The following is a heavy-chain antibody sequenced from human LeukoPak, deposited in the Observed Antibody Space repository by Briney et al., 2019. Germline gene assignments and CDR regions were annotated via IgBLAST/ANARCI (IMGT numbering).Heavy chain of an antibody. D-gene: IGHD3-16*01. CDR3: ARGWGHDSTDAFDI. Sequence: ASVKVSCKASGYTFTGYYMHWVRQAPGQGLEWMGWINPNSGGTNYAQKFQGRVTMTRDKSIRTAYMELSSLRSEDTAVYYCARGWGHDSTDAFDIWGQGTMVTVSS. V-gene: IGHV1-2*02. CDR1: GYTFTGYY. J-gene: IGHJ3*02. CDR2: INPNSGGT.